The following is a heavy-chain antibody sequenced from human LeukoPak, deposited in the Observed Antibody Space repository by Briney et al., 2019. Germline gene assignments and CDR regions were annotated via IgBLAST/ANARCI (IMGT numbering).Heavy chain of an antibody. D-gene: IGHD6-13*01. CDR1: GYTFTGYY. CDR2: INPNSGGT. V-gene: IGHV1-2*02. CDR3: ARVEEVYSSSWRDLDY. Sequence: ASVKVSCKASGYTFTGYYVHWVRQAPGQGLEWMGWINPNSGGTNYAQKFQGRVTMTRDTSISTAYMELSRLRSDDTAVYYCARVEEVYSSSWRDLDYWGQGTLVTVSS. J-gene: IGHJ4*02.